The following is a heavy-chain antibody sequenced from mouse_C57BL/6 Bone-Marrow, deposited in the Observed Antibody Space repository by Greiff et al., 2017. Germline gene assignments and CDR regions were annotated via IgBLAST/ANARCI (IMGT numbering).Heavy chain of an antibody. J-gene: IGHJ3*01. CDR1: GFTFSSYG. CDR2: ISSGGSYT. D-gene: IGHD2-3*01. CDR3: ARRWLLAWIAY. V-gene: IGHV5-6*01. Sequence: EVQLQESGGDLVKPGGSLQLSCAASGFTFSSYGMSWVRQTPDKRLEWVATISSGGSYTYYPESVKGRFTISRDNAKNTLYLQMSSLKSEDTAMYYCARRWLLAWIAYWGQGTLVTVSA.